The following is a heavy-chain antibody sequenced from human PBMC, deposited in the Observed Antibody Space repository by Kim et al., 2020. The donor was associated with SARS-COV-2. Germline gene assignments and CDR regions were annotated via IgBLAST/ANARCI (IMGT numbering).Heavy chain of an antibody. CDR2: IKTDGTET. J-gene: IGHJ4*02. D-gene: IGHD5-18*01. Sequence: GGSLRLSCTASGFSFSRYWMSWVRQAPGKGLEWVANIKTDGTETYYVDSLRGRFTISRHNAKNSIYLQMNSLRDDDTAVYYCARAGCNHGLDFWGQGTLVTVSS. CDR1: GFSFSRYW. V-gene: IGHV3-7*04. CDR3: ARAGCNHGLDF.